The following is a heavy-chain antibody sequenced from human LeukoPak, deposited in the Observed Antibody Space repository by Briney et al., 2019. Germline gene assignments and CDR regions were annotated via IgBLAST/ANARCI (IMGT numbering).Heavy chain of an antibody. D-gene: IGHD3-22*01. V-gene: IGHV3-66*04. CDR3: ASHYDTSGYHYFDF. Sequence: PGGSLRLSCAASGFTVSSSYMSWVRQAPGKGLEWVSVIYSSGSTYYADSVKGRFTISRDNSKNTLHLQMNSLRAEDTAVYYCASHYDTSGYHYFDFRGQGTLVTVSS. J-gene: IGHJ4*02. CDR1: GFTVSSSY. CDR2: IYSSGST.